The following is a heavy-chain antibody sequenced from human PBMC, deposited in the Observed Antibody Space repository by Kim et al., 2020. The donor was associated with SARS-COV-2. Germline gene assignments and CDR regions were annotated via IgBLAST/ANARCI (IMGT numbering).Heavy chain of an antibody. D-gene: IGHD6-13*01. CDR1: GFTFSSYD. CDR2: IGTAGDT. CDR3: ARASKEQQLVLNWYFDL. J-gene: IGHJ2*01. Sequence: GGSLRLSCAASGFTFSSYDMHWVRQATGKGLEWVSAIGTAGDTYYPGSVKGRFTISRENAKNSLYLQMNSLRAGDTAVYYCARASKEQQLVLNWYFDLWGRGTLVTVSS. V-gene: IGHV3-13*01.